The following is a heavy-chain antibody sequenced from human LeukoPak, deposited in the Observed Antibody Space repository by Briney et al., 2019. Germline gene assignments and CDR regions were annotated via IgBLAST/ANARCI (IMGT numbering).Heavy chain of an antibody. V-gene: IGHV3-30-3*01. J-gene: IGHJ4*02. CDR3: ARRHFLDY. CDR1: GFTFSSYA. Sequence: GRSLRLSCAASGFTFSSYAMHWVRQAPGKGLEWVAVISYDGSNKYYADSVKGRFTISRDNSKNTLYLQMNSLRAEDTAVYYCARRHFLDYWGQGTLVTVSS. CDR2: ISYDGSNK.